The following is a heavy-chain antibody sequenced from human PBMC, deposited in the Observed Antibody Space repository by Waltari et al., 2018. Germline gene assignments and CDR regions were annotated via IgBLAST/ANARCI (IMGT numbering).Heavy chain of an antibody. D-gene: IGHD2-15*01. CDR3: TRGGFCSGGRCDSAAFDI. Sequence: EVQLVESGGDLVQPGGSLRLSCAASAFTFTTSCMIWVRQAPGKGLEGVANIHPNGIEKYYGDSVKGRFSISRDNAKKSLYLQMDSLRADDTGFYYCTRGGFCSGGRCDSAAFDIWGQGTMVTVSS. CDR2: IHPNGIEK. J-gene: IGHJ3*02. V-gene: IGHV3-7*01. CDR1: AFTFTTSC.